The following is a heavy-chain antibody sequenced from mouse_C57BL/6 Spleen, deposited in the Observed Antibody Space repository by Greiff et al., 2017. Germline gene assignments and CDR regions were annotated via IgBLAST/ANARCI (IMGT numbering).Heavy chain of an antibody. J-gene: IGHJ4*01. Sequence: VQLKESGPGLVQPSQSLSITCTVSGFSLTSYGVHWVRQSPGKGLEWLGVIWRGGSTDYNAAFMSRLSITKDNSKSQVFFKMNSLQADDTAIYYCAKRRGYGSSYEGYAMDYWGQGTSVTVSS. CDR1: GFSLTSYG. CDR2: IWRGGST. D-gene: IGHD1-1*01. CDR3: AKRRGYGSSYEGYAMDY. V-gene: IGHV2-5*01.